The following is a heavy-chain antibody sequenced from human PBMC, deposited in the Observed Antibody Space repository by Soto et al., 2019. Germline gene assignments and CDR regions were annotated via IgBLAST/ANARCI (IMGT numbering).Heavy chain of an antibody. CDR3: ARDFIVVVVAATHYFDY. Sequence: ASVKVSCKASGYTFTSYGISWVRQAPGQGLEWMGWISAYNGNTNYAQKLQGRVTMTTDTSTSTAYMELRSLRSDDTAVYYCARDFIVVVVAATHYFDYWGQGTLVTVSS. V-gene: IGHV1-18*01. CDR1: GYTFTSYG. J-gene: IGHJ4*02. D-gene: IGHD2-15*01. CDR2: ISAYNGNT.